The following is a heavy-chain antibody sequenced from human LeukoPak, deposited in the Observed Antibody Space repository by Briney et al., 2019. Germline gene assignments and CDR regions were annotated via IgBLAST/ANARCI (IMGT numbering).Heavy chain of an antibody. Sequence: GGSLRLSCAASGFILSSYSMNWVRQAPGKGLEWVSSISSSSSYIYYADSVKGRFTISRDNAKNSLYLQMNSLRAEDTAVYYCASGVTTGFDYWGQGTLVTVSS. V-gene: IGHV3-21*01. CDR3: ASGVTTGFDY. CDR2: ISSSSSYI. CDR1: GFILSSYS. D-gene: IGHD4-17*01. J-gene: IGHJ4*02.